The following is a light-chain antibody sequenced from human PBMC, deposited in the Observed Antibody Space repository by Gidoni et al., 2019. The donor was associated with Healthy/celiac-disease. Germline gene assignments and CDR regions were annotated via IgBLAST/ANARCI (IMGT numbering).Light chain of an antibody. J-gene: IGLJ3*02. CDR2: RNN. Sequence: QSVLTQPPSASGTPRQRVTISCSGSSSNSGSNYVYWYQQLPGTAPKLLIYRNNQRPSGVPDRFSGSKSGTSASLAISGLRSEDEADYYCAAWDDSLSGRVFGGGTKLTVL. V-gene: IGLV1-47*01. CDR1: SSNSGSNY. CDR3: AAWDDSLSGRV.